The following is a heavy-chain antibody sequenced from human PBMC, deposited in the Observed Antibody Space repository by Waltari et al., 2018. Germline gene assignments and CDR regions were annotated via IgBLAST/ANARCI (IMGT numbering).Heavy chain of an antibody. Sequence: QVQLQESGPGLVEPSQTLSLTCKVSGDSITSAHYFWGWIRQPAGKAREWLGRYHTKGTTADNASLESRVTVSADTSKNQSALKMTSVTATDTAMYYCVRSANCDGTTACDFVANWGQGALVTVSS. CDR2: YHTKGTT. CDR1: GDSITSAHYF. CDR3: VRSANCDGTTACDFVAN. D-gene: IGHD3-3*01. V-gene: IGHV4-61*02. J-gene: IGHJ4*02.